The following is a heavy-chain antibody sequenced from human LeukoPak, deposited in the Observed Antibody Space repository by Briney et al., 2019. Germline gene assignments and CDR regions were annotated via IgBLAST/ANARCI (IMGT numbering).Heavy chain of an antibody. D-gene: IGHD1-7*01. Sequence: GGSLRLSCAASGFTFDDYGMNWVRRAPAKGLEWVSGINWNGGGTGYVDSVKGRFTISRDNTKKFLYLQMNSLRAEDTALYYCARAGLAGTRAFDIWGQGTMVTVSS. CDR2: INWNGGGT. J-gene: IGHJ3*02. V-gene: IGHV3-20*04. CDR1: GFTFDDYG. CDR3: ARAGLAGTRAFDI.